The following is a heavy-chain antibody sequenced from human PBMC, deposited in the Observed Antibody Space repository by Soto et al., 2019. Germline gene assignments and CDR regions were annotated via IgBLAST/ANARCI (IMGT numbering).Heavy chain of an antibody. V-gene: IGHV1-18*01. Sequence: QVRLVQSGAEVKKPGASVKVSCKASGYTFTSYGISWVRQAPGQGLEWMGWISAYNGNTNYAQKLQGRVTMTTDTSTSKAYMELRSLRSDDTAVYYCAREMAYYGSGSYSDYWGQGTLVTVSS. CDR1: GYTFTSYG. D-gene: IGHD3-10*01. CDR3: AREMAYYGSGSYSDY. J-gene: IGHJ4*02. CDR2: ISAYNGNT.